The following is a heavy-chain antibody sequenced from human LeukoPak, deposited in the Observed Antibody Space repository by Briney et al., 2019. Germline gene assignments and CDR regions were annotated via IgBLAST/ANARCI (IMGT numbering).Heavy chain of an antibody. CDR3: GKHDSASDY. CDR2: TRSGGSGE. J-gene: IGHJ4*02. CDR1: GFIFSTYG. V-gene: IGHV3-30*02. Sequence: GGPLRLSCVASGFIFSTYGMHWVRQAPGKGLEWVAFTRSGGSGEYYTDSVKGRFTISRDNSKNTLYLQMNSLRVEDTAVYYCGKHDSASDYWGQGTLVTVSS. D-gene: IGHD1-26*01.